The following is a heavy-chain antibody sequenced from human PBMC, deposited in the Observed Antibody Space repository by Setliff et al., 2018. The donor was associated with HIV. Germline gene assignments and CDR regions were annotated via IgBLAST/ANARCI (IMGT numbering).Heavy chain of an antibody. J-gene: IGHJ4*02. CDR2: ISAYNGNT. CDR3: ARDGYYYDGSAYSTFDY. V-gene: IGHV1-18*01. CDR1: GYTFTSYG. Sequence: ASVKVSCKASGYTFTSYGISWVRQAPGQGLEWMGWISAYNGNTNYAQKLQGRVTMTTDTSTSTAYMELRSLRSDDTAVYYCARDGYYYDGSAYSTFDYWGQGTLVTAPQ. D-gene: IGHD3-22*01.